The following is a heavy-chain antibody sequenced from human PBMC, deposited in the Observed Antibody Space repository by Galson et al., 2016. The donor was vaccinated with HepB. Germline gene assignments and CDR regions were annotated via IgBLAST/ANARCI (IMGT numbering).Heavy chain of an antibody. V-gene: IGHV4-34*01. D-gene: IGHD6-13*01. Sequence: SETLSLTCAVHGGSFSGYYWSWIRQPPGMGLEWIGEINHSGITNYNPSLKSRVTISVDTSKNQFSLKLSSVTAADTALYYCARYLSRYSSSWFLVPGRNYFDYWGQGTLVTVSS. CDR2: INHSGIT. CDR3: ARYLSRYSSSWFLVPGRNYFDY. J-gene: IGHJ4*02. CDR1: GGSFSGYY.